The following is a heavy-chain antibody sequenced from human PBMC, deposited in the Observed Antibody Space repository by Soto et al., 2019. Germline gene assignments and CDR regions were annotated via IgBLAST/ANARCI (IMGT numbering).Heavy chain of an antibody. CDR2: ISGSGGST. Sequence: GGSLRLSCAASGFTFSSYAMSWVRQAPGKGLEWVSAISGSGGSTYYADSVKGRFTISRDNSKNTLYLQMNSLRAEDTAVYYCAKGSLDIVVVVAAEGYYFDYWGQGTLVTVSS. V-gene: IGHV3-23*01. CDR1: GFTFSSYA. D-gene: IGHD2-15*01. J-gene: IGHJ4*02. CDR3: AKGSLDIVVVVAAEGYYFDY.